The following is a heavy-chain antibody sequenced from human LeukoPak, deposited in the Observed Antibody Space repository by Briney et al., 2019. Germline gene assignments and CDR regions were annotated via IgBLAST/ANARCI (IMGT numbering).Heavy chain of an antibody. Sequence: PSETLSLTCTVSGGSISSSSYYWGWIRQPPGKGLEWIGSIYYSGSTYYNPSLKSRVTISVDTSKNQFSLKLSSVTAADTAVYYCARHEEYYDFWSGYYKGALDYWGQGTLVTVSS. CDR3: ARHEEYYDFWSGYYKGALDY. J-gene: IGHJ4*02. D-gene: IGHD3-3*01. V-gene: IGHV4-39*01. CDR1: GGSISSSSYY. CDR2: IYYSGST.